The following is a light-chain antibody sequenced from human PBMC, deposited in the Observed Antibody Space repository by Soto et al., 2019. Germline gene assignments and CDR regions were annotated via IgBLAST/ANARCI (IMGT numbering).Light chain of an antibody. CDR3: NSYTTSNTRQIV. J-gene: IGLJ1*01. CDR1: SSDVCGYNY. CDR2: DVS. V-gene: IGLV2-14*01. Sequence: QSALTQPASVSGSPGQSITTSCTGTSSDVCGYNYVSWYQQHPGKAPKFMIYDVSNRPSGVSTRFSGSKSGNTASLTISGLQAEDEADYYCNSYTTSNTRQIVFGTGTRSPS.